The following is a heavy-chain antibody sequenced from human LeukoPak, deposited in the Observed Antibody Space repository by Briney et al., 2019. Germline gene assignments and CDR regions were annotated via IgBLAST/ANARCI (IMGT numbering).Heavy chain of an antibody. CDR2: KNPNSGNT. Sequence: ASVKVSCKSSGYTFTSYDIDWVRQATGQGLEWMGWKNPNSGNTGYAQKFQGRVPMTRNTSISTAYMELSSLRSEDTAVYYCAIPTYHYDILTGYGMDVWGQGTTVTVSS. CDR3: AIPTYHYDILTGYGMDV. CDR1: GYTFTSYD. D-gene: IGHD3-9*01. J-gene: IGHJ6*02. V-gene: IGHV1-8*01.